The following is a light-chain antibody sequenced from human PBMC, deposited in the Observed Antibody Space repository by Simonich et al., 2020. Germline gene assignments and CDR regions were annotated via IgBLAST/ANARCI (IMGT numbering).Light chain of an antibody. CDR3: QVWDSSSDHWV. CDR1: NLGSKS. V-gene: IGLV3-21*03. J-gene: IGLJ3*02. CDR2: DDS. Sequence: SYVLTQPPSVSVAPGKTARITCGGNNLGSKSVHWYQQKPGQAPVLVVFDDSDRPQGIPGRFSGSNSGNTATLTISRVEAGDEADYYCQVWDSSSDHWVFGGGTKLTVL.